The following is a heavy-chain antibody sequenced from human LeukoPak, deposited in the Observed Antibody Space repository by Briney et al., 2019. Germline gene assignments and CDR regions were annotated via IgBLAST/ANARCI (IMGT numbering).Heavy chain of an antibody. J-gene: IGHJ4*02. D-gene: IGHD3-3*01. V-gene: IGHV3-23*01. CDR2: ISGSGDST. CDR1: GFTFSSYA. CDR3: AKGIRDFWSGFHY. Sequence: PGGSLRLSWAASGFTFSSYAMSWVRQAPGKGLEWVSTISGSGDSTYYAGSVKGRFTISRDNSKNTLYLQMNSLRAEDTATYYCAKGIRDFWSGFHYWGQGTLVTVSS.